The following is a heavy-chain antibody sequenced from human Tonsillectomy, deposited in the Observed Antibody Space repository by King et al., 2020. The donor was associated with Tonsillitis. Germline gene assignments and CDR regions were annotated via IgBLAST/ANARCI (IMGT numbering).Heavy chain of an antibody. J-gene: IGHJ6*02. CDR3: ATDLAAAGRSDYYSGMDV. CDR2: FDPEYGKT. V-gene: IGHV1-24*01. D-gene: IGHD6-13*01. Sequence: QLVQSGAEVRTPGSSVKVSCMVSGYTLTELSMHWVRQAPGKGLEWMGGFDPEYGKTIYAQKFQGRVTMTEDTSSDTAYMELSSLRSEDTAVYFCATDLAAAGRSDYYSGMDVWGQGATVTVSS. CDR1: GYTLTELS.